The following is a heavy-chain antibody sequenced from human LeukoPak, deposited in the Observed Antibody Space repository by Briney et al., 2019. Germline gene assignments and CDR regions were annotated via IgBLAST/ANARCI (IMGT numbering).Heavy chain of an antibody. J-gene: IGHJ4*02. CDR2: IIPIFGTA. CDR3: ARGSIAVAAFDY. D-gene: IGHD6-19*01. V-gene: IGHV1-69*13. Sequence: ASVKVSCKASGGTFISYAISWVRQAPGQGLEWMGGIIPIFGTANYAQKFQDRVTITADESTSTAYMELSSLRSEDTAVYYCARGSIAVAAFDYWGQGTLVTVSS. CDR1: GGTFISYA.